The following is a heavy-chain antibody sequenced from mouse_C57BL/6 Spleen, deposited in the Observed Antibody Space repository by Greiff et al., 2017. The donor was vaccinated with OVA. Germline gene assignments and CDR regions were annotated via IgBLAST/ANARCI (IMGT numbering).Heavy chain of an antibody. D-gene: IGHD1-1*01. J-gene: IGHJ4*01. CDR1: GYTFTDYN. CDR3: ARGDYGSSWYAMDD. CDR2: INPNNGGT. Sequence: EVQLQQSGPELVKPGASVKIPCKASGYTFTDYNMAWVKQSHGKSLEWIGDINPNNGGTIYNQKFKGKATLTVDKSSSTAYMELRSLTSEDTAVYYCARGDYGSSWYAMDDWGQGTSVTVSS. V-gene: IGHV1-18*01.